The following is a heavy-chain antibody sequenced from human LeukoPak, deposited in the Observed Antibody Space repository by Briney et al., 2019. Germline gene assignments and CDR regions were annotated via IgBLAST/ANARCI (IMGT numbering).Heavy chain of an antibody. Sequence: PSETLSLTCAVYGGSFSGYYWSRIRQPPGKGLEWIGEINHSGSTNYNPSLKSRVTISVDTSKNQFSLKLSSVTAADTAVYYCARGGGFEVATRDFDYWGQGTLVTVSS. CDR2: INHSGST. V-gene: IGHV4-34*01. CDR1: GGSFSGYY. CDR3: ARGGGFEVATRDFDY. D-gene: IGHD5-12*01. J-gene: IGHJ4*02.